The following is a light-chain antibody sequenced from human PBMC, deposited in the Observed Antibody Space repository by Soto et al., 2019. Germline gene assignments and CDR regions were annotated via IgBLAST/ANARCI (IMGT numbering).Light chain of an antibody. CDR2: RTS. V-gene: IGLV7-43*01. CDR1: TGPVTSGHY. Sequence: QAVVTQEPSLTVSPGGTVTLTCASSTGPVTSGHYPNWFQQKPGQTPRALIYRTSNKYSWTPARFSGSLLEGKAALTLSGVQPEDEADYYCLLNDGDFRVFGGGTKLTVL. J-gene: IGLJ3*02. CDR3: LLNDGDFRV.